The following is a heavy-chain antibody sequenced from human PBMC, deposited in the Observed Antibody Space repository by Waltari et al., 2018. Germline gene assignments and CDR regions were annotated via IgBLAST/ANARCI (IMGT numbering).Heavy chain of an antibody. J-gene: IGHJ4*02. CDR3: TRRRYYDSSGMGDY. D-gene: IGHD3-22*01. V-gene: IGHV3-73*01. Sequence: QASGKGLEWVGRIRSKANSYATAYAASVKGRFTISRDDSKNTAYLQMNSLKTEDTAVYYCTRRRYYDSSGMGDYWGQGTLVTVSS. CDR2: IRSKANSYAT.